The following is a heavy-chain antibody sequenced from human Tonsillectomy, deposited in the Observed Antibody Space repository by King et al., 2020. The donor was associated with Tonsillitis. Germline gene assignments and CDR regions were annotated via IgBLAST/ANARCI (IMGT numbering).Heavy chain of an antibody. V-gene: IGHV1-46*02. CDR3: AREIMWLVYWDY. D-gene: IGHD6-19*01. CDR2: INPGGGST. CDR1: GYSFNNYY. J-gene: IGHJ4*02. Sequence: VQLVESGAEVKKPGASVKVSCKASGYSFNNYYMHWVRQAPGQGLEWMGIINPGGGSTTYAQKFQGRVTMTSDTSTSTVYMEMSSLRSEDTAVYYCAREIMWLVYWDYWGQGTLVTVSS.